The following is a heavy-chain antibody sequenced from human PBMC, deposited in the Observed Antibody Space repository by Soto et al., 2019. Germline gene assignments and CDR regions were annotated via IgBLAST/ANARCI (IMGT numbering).Heavy chain of an antibody. CDR1: GFTFSSYA. CDR3: ERGPIQPVLRYFDWLELYGMDV. J-gene: IGHJ6*02. D-gene: IGHD3-9*01. CDR2: ISYDGSNK. V-gene: IGHV3-30-3*01. Sequence: QVQLVESGGGVVQPGRSLRLSCAASGFTFSSYAMHWVRQAPGKGLERVAVISYDGSNKYYADSVKGRFTISRDNSKNTLYLQMNRLRAEDTAVYYCERGPIQPVLRYFDWLELYGMDVWGQGTTVTVSS.